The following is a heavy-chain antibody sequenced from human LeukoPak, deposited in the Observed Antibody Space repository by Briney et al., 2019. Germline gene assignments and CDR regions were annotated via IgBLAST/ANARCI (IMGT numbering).Heavy chain of an antibody. CDR1: GFTFSSYG. CDR3: ARDQSIAGPTTADY. D-gene: IGHD1-26*01. Sequence: TGRSLRLSCAASGFTFSSYGMHWVRQAPGKGLEWVAVISYDGSNKYYADSVKGRFTISRDNAKNTLYLQMNSLRAEDTAVYYCARDQSIAGPTTADYWGQGTLVTVSS. J-gene: IGHJ4*02. CDR2: ISYDGSNK. V-gene: IGHV3-30*03.